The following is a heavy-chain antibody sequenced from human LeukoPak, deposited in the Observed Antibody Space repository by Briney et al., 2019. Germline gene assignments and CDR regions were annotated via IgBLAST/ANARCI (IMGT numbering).Heavy chain of an antibody. V-gene: IGHV5-51*01. J-gene: IGHJ4*02. CDR1: GYSFTSYW. CDR3: ARHEGYYYDSSGYYSDY. CDR2: IYPGDSDT. Sequence: ESLKISCKGSGYSFTSYWIGWVRQMPGKGLEWMGIIYPGDSDTRYSPSFQGQVTISADKSISTAYLQWSSLKASDTAMYYCARHEGYYYDSSGYYSDYWGQGTLVTVSS. D-gene: IGHD3-22*01.